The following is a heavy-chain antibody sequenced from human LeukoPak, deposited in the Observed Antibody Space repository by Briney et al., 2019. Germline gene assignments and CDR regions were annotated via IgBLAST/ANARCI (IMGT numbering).Heavy chain of an antibody. J-gene: IGHJ4*02. V-gene: IGHV3-21*01. CDR3: AREPGYNGDLDY. D-gene: IGHD1-14*01. CDR2: ISTSGSST. CDR1: GFTFSTYN. Sequence: PGGSLRLSCAASGFTFSTYNMNWVRQAPGVGLEWVSSISTSGSSTFYADSMKGRFTISRDNAKSSLYLQMSSLRAEDTAVYYCAREPGYNGDLDYWGQGTLVTVSS.